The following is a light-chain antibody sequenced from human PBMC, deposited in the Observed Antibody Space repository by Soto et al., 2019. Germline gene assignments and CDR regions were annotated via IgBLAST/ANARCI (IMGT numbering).Light chain of an antibody. V-gene: IGLV1-51*02. CDR2: ENN. CDR3: GTSDNNLSRPQV. J-gene: IGLJ1*01. CDR1: SSNIGNNY. Sequence: QSVLTQPPSVSAAPGQKVTISCSGSSSNIGNNYVSWYQQLPGTAPQLLIFENNKRPSGIPDRFSASKSGTSATLAITGLQPGDAADYYCGTSDNNLSRPQVFGTGTKLTVL.